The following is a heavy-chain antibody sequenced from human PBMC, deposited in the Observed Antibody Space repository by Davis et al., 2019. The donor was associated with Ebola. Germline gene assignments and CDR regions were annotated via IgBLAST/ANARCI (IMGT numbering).Heavy chain of an antibody. CDR2: IKQDGSEK. J-gene: IGHJ4*02. Sequence: GGSLRLSCAASGFTFSSYWMSWVRQAPGKGLEWVANIKQDGSEKYYVDSVKGRFTISRDNSKNTLYLQMNSLRAEDTAVYYCASLDTAMDYWGQGTLVTVSS. CDR1: GFTFSSYW. CDR3: ASLDTAMDY. D-gene: IGHD5-18*01. V-gene: IGHV3-7*01.